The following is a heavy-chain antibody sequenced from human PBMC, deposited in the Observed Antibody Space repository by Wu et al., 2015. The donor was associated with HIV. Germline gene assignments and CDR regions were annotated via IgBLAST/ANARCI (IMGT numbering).Heavy chain of an antibody. CDR3: ARKYYYGSGGYQ. CDR1: GGSFSSFA. V-gene: IGHV1-69*11. D-gene: IGHD3-22*01. CDR2: IIPIRGTT. Sequence: QVQLVQSGAEVRKPGSSVKVSCKASGGSFSSFAINWVRQAPGQGLEWMGRIIPIRGTTNYVQKFQGRVTLTADEGTSTIFMEVSSLRYEDTAVYYCARKYYYGSGGYQWGQGTLVIVSS. J-gene: IGHJ4*02.